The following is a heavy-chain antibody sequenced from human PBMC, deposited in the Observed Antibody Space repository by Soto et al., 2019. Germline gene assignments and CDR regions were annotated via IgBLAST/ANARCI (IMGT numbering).Heavy chain of an antibody. CDR1: GFTVSSNY. J-gene: IGHJ1*01. CDR3: ARDLVESGYTEYFQH. D-gene: IGHD3-22*01. CDR2: IYSGGST. Sequence: EVQLVESGGGLIQPGGSLRLSCAASGFTVSSNYRSWVRQAPGKGLEWVSVIYSGGSTYYADSVKGRFTLSRDNSKNTLYLQMHSLRAADKAVYYCARDLVESGYTEYFQHMGQGTLVTVSS. V-gene: IGHV3-53*01.